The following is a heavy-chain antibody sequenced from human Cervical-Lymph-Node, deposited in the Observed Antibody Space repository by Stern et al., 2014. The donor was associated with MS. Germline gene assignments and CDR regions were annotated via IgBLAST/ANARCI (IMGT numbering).Heavy chain of an antibody. V-gene: IGHV4-31*03. CDR1: GGSISSGGYY. CDR2: IYYSGST. D-gene: IGHD1-1*01. CDR3: AREPWTTRHYYYYGMDV. J-gene: IGHJ6*02. Sequence: QLQLQESGPGLVKPSQTLSLTCTVSGGSISSGGYYWSWIRQHPGKGLQWIGYIYYSGSTYYNPSLKSRVTISVDTSKNQFSLKLSSVTAADTAVYYCAREPWTTRHYYYYGMDVWGQGTTVTVSS.